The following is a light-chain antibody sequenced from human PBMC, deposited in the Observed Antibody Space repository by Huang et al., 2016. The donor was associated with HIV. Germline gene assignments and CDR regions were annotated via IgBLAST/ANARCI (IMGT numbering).Light chain of an antibody. Sequence: DIQMTQSPSTLSASIGDRVTISCRASQSITSWLAWYQQKPGKAPKLLIHKASTLHSGVPSRFSGSGSGTDFTLTIISLQPGDFATYYCQQYNAYPLTFGGGTKVEIK. CDR2: KAS. CDR3: QQYNAYPLT. J-gene: IGKJ4*01. CDR1: QSITSW. V-gene: IGKV1-5*03.